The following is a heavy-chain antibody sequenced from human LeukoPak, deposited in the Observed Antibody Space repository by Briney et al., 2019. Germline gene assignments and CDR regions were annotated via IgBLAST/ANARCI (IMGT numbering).Heavy chain of an antibody. V-gene: IGHV1-46*01. CDR3: ARARYDSSGYFSRKLNFDY. D-gene: IGHD3-22*01. CDR2: INPSGGST. CDR1: GYTFTSYY. J-gene: IGHJ4*02. Sequence: ASVKVSCKASGYTFTSYYMHWVRQAPGQGLEWMGIINPSGGSTSYAQKFQSRVTITADKSTSTAYMELSSLRSDDTAVYYCARARYDSSGYFSRKLNFDYWGQGTLVTVSS.